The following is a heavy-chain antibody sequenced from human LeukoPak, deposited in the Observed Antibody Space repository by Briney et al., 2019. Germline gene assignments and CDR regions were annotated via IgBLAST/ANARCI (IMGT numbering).Heavy chain of an antibody. V-gene: IGHV4-39*07. D-gene: IGHD4-23*01. CDR1: GGSISSSSTY. J-gene: IGHJ4*02. Sequence: SETLSLTCTVSGGSISSSSTYWGWIRQPPGKGLEWIGSIYYSGSTYYNPSLKSRVTISVDTSKNQFSLKLSSVTAADTAVYYCARDLLNEGNHLDYWGQGTLVTVSS. CDR2: IYYSGST. CDR3: ARDLLNEGNHLDY.